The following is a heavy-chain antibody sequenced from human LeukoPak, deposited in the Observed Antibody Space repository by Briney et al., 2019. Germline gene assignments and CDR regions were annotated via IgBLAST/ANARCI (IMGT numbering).Heavy chain of an antibody. CDR3: AREVLEVHSQRSYFDY. CDR2: IYYSGST. CDR1: GGSISSSSYY. Sequence: SETLSLTCTVSGGSISSSSYYWGWIRQPPGKGLEWIGSIYYSGSTYYNPSLKSRVTISVDTSKNQFSLKLSSVTAADTAVYYCAREVLEVHSQRSYFDYWGQGTLVTVSS. J-gene: IGHJ4*02. D-gene: IGHD1-7*01. V-gene: IGHV4-39*07.